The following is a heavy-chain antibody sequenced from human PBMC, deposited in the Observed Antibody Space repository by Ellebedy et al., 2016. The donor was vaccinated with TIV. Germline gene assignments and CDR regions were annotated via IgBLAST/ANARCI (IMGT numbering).Heavy chain of an antibody. J-gene: IGHJ4*02. CDR3: ARGYFWSGYCQLDY. CDR2: IKQDGSEQ. D-gene: IGHD3-3*01. Sequence: GESLKISCATSGFIFNSYWMTWVRQAPGKGLEWVANIKQDGSEQYSVDSVKGRFTISRDNAKSSLFLQMNSLRAEETAVYYCARGYFWSGYCQLDYWGPGILVTVSS. V-gene: IGHV3-7*01. CDR1: GFIFNSYW.